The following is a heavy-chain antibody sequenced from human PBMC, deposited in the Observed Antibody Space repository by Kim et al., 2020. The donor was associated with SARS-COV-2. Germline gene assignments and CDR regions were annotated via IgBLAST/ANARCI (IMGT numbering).Heavy chain of an antibody. V-gene: IGHV3-23*01. Sequence: GGSLRLSCAASGFTFSSYAMSWVRQAPGKGLEWVSGISGSGGSTYYADSVKGRFTISRDNSKNTLYLQMNSLRAEDTAVYYCVKRLQQWLVHWYFDLWGRGTLVTVSS. CDR3: VKRLQQWLVHWYFDL. J-gene: IGHJ2*01. D-gene: IGHD6-19*01. CDR1: GFTFSSYA. CDR2: ISGSGGST.